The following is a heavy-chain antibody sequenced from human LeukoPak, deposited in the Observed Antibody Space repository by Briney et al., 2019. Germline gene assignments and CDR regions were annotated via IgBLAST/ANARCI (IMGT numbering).Heavy chain of an antibody. CDR1: GGTFSSYA. CDR2: IIPIFGTA. D-gene: IGHD1-26*01. J-gene: IGHJ4*02. CDR3: ARDPDSGSSHFDY. Sequence: EASVKVSCKASGGTFSSYAISWVRQAPGQGLEWMGGIIPIFGTANYAQKFQGRVTITTDESTSTAYMELSSLRSEDTAVYYCARDPDSGSSHFDYWGQGTLVTVSS. V-gene: IGHV1-69*05.